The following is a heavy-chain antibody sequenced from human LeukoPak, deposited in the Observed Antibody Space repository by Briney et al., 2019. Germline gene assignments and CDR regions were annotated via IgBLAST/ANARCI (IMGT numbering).Heavy chain of an antibody. CDR2: ISSSSNTI. J-gene: IGHJ3*02. D-gene: IGHD1-14*01. CDR3: TTPPDAFDI. CDR1: GFTFSSYS. Sequence: GGSLRLSCAASGFTFSSYSMNWVRQAPGKGLEWVSYISSSSNTIYYADSVKGRFTISRDNAKNSLYLQMNSLRAEDTAVYYCTTPPDAFDIWGQGTMVTVSS. V-gene: IGHV3-48*04.